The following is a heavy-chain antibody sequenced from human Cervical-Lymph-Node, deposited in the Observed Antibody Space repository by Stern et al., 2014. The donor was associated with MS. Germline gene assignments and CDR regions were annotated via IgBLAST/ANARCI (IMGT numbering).Heavy chain of an antibody. CDR1: GFIFSSYN. V-gene: IGHV3-21*01. D-gene: IGHD3-16*01. Sequence: EVQLVQSGGGLVKPGGSLRLSCTASGFIFSSYNMNWVRQAPGKGLEGVSSINSISSKIYYADSVKGRFSISRDNAKNSLYLQMNSLRAEDTAVYYCAREYDWDERYWLDPWGQGTLVTVSS. CDR3: AREYDWDERYWLDP. J-gene: IGHJ5*02. CDR2: INSISSKI.